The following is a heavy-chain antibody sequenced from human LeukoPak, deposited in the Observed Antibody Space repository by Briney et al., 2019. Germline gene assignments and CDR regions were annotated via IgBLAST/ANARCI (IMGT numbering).Heavy chain of an antibody. CDR3: ARALLRYFDSDAFDI. CDR1: GGSFSGYY. CDR2: INHSGST. Sequence: SETLSLTCAVYGGSFSGYYWSWIRQPPGKGLEWIGEINHSGSTNYNPSLKSRVTISVDTSKNQFSLKLSSVTAADTAVYYCARALLRYFDSDAFDIWGQGTMVTVSS. D-gene: IGHD3-9*01. J-gene: IGHJ3*02. V-gene: IGHV4-34*01.